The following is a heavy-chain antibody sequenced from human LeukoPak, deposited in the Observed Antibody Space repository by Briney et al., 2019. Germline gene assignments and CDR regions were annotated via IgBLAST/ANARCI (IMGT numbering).Heavy chain of an antibody. V-gene: IGHV4-38-2*01. Sequence: SETLSLTCAVSGYSISSGYYWGWIRQPPGKGLEWIGSIYHSGSTYYNPSLKSRVTISVDTSKNQFSLKLSSVTAADTAVYFCARSLRDTSSTAGYDSWGQGTLVTVSS. J-gene: IGHJ4*02. CDR2: IYHSGST. D-gene: IGHD2-2*01. CDR1: GYSISSGYY. CDR3: ARSLRDTSSTAGYDS.